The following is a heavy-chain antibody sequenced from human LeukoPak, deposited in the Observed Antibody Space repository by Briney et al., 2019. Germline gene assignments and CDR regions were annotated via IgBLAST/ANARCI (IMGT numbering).Heavy chain of an antibody. V-gene: IGHV3-11*04. Sequence: GGSLRLSCAASGFTFSDYYMSWIRQAPGKGLEWVSYISSSGSTIYYADSVKGRFTISRDNAKNSLYLQMNSLRAEDTAVCYCARVSVVVPAAYPEYFQHWGQGTLVTVSS. D-gene: IGHD2-2*01. J-gene: IGHJ1*01. CDR1: GFTFSDYY. CDR2: ISSSGSTI. CDR3: ARVSVVVPAAYPEYFQH.